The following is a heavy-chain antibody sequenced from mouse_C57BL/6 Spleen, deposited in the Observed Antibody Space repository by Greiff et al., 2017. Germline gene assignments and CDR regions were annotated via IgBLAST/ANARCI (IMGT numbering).Heavy chain of an antibody. CDR1: GFTFSSYG. Sequence: EVKLMESGGDLVKPGGSLKLSCAASGFTFSSYGMSWVRQTPDKRLEWVATISSGGSYTYYPDSVKGRFTISRDNAKNTLYLQMSSLKSEDTAMYYCARQGDGSRTWFAYWGQGTLVTVSA. V-gene: IGHV5-6*01. CDR2: ISSGGSYT. D-gene: IGHD1-1*01. J-gene: IGHJ3*01. CDR3: ARQGDGSRTWFAY.